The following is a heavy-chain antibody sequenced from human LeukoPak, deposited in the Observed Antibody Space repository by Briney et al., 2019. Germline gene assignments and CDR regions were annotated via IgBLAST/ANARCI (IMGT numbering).Heavy chain of an antibody. CDR3: AREYHGGGYGDDAFDI. Sequence: GSLRLSCAASGFTFSSYSMNWVRQPPGKGLEWIGSIYSSGSTYYNPSLKSRVIISADTSKNQFSLKLSSVTAADTAVYYCAREYHGGGYGDDAFDIWGQGTMVTVSS. CDR1: GFTFSSYS. V-gene: IGHV4-39*07. CDR2: IYSSGST. J-gene: IGHJ3*02. D-gene: IGHD3-22*01.